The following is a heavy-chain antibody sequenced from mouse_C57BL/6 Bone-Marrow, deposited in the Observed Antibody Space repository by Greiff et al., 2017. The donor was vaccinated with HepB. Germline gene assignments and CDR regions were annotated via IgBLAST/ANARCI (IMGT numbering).Heavy chain of an antibody. D-gene: IGHD1-3*01. CDR1: GFTFTDYY. V-gene: IGHV7-3*01. Sequence: EVMLVESGGGLVQPGGSLSLSCAASGFTFTDYYMSWVRQPPGKALEWLGFIRNKANGYTTKYSASVKGRFTISRDNSQSILYLQMNALRAEDSSTYNCARYIKWDLDYWGQGTTLTVSS. CDR3: ARYIKWDLDY. J-gene: IGHJ2*01. CDR2: IRNKANGYTT.